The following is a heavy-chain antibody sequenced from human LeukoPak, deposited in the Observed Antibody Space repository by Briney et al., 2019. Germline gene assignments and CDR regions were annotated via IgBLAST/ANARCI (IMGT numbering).Heavy chain of an antibody. CDR3: VRALGPTAVNNWFDL. CDR1: GFTFSGHA. D-gene: IGHD2-2*01. V-gene: IGHV3-30-3*01. Sequence: GGSLRLSCAASGFTFSGHALHWVSQTPGEGLEWVSDISNDGSKVIYADSVKGRFTISRDNSKRTLYLQMSSLRIEDTAVYYCVRALGPTAVNNWFDLWGQGTVVTVFS. J-gene: IGHJ5*02. CDR2: ISNDGSKV.